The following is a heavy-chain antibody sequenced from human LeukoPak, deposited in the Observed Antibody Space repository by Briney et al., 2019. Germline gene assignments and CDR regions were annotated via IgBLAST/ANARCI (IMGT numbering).Heavy chain of an antibody. J-gene: IGHJ6*02. CDR2: ITSSSSYT. D-gene: IGHD3-10*01. CDR3: ARDAWATSSYHYHGMDV. CDR1: GFRFSDYY. Sequence: GGSLRLSCAASGFRFSDYYMSWIRQAPGKGLEWISYITSSSSYTIYADSVKGRFTISRDNAKKSLYLQMNSLRAEDTAVYYCARDAWATSSYHYHGMDVWGQGTTVTVSS. V-gene: IGHV3-11*05.